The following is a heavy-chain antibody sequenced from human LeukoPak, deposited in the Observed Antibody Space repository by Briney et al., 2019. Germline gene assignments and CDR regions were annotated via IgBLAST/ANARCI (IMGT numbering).Heavy chain of an antibody. D-gene: IGHD3-3*01. CDR1: GFTFGSFS. CDR2: ISSSSSTI. Sequence: RPGGCLRLSCAASGFTFGSFSLNWVRQAPGKGLECISYISSSSSTIYYADSVRGRFTISRDNAKNSLYLQMNSLRAKDTAVYYCARDLFGVVIHNWFDPWGQGTLVTVSS. J-gene: IGHJ5*02. CDR3: ARDLFGVVIHNWFDP. V-gene: IGHV3-48*01.